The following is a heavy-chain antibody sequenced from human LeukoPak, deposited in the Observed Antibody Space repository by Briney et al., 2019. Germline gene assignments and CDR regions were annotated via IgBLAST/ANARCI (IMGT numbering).Heavy chain of an antibody. Sequence: GASVKVSCKVSGYTRTDLSMHWVRQAPGKGLEWMGGFDPEDGETIYAQKFQGRVTMTEDTSTDTAYMELSSLRSEDTAVYYCATELGTVPLDAFDIWGQGTMVTVSS. V-gene: IGHV1-24*01. CDR3: ATELGTVPLDAFDI. CDR1: GYTRTDLS. CDR2: FDPEDGET. D-gene: IGHD4-17*01. J-gene: IGHJ3*02.